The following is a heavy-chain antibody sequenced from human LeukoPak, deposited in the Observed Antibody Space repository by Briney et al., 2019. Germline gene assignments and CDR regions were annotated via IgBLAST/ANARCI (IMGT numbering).Heavy chain of an antibody. CDR3: ARYCSGGSCWDY. CDR2: IKQDGSEI. V-gene: IGHV3-7*01. Sequence: GGSLRLSCAASGFTFSSYWMSWVRQAPGKGLEWVANIKQDGSEIYYGDSVKGRFTISRDNAKNSLYLQMNSLRAEDTAVYYCARYCSGGSCWDYWGQGTLVTVSS. J-gene: IGHJ4*02. CDR1: GFTFSSYW. D-gene: IGHD2-15*01.